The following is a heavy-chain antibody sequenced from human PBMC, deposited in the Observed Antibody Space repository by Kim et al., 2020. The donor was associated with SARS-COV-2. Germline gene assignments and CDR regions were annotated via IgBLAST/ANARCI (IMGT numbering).Heavy chain of an antibody. CDR2: IYYSGST. CDR3: ARQGYYDSSGYYYPNTYGMDV. CDR1: GGSISSYY. J-gene: IGHJ6*02. V-gene: IGHV4-59*01. D-gene: IGHD3-22*01. Sequence: SETLSLTCTVSGGSISSYYWSWIRQPPGKGLEWIGYIYYSGSTNYNPSLKSRVTISVDTSKNQFSLKLSSVTAADTAVYYCARQGYYDSSGYYYPNTYGMDVWGQGTTVTVSS.